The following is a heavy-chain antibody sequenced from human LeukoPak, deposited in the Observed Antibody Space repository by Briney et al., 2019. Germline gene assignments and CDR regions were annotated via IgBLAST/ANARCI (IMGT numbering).Heavy chain of an antibody. Sequence: GESLKISCQGSGYSFNNYWIGWMRQTPGNGLEWMGIIHPGDSDIRYSPSFQGLVTISADMSISTAHLQWSSLKASDTAKYYCARQGGSGTFGAFNVWGQGTMVTVSS. D-gene: IGHD3-10*01. V-gene: IGHV5-51*01. J-gene: IGHJ3*01. CDR3: ARQGGSGTFGAFNV. CDR1: GYSFNNYW. CDR2: IHPGDSDI.